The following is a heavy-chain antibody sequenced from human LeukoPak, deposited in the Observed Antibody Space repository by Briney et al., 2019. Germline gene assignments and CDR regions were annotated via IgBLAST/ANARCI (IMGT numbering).Heavy chain of an antibody. CDR3: AKDLRAEDYGDYPFDP. J-gene: IGHJ5*02. D-gene: IGHD4-17*01. V-gene: IGHV3-23*01. Sequence: PGGSLRLSCAASGFTFSSYGMSWVRQAPGKGLEWVSAISGSGGSTYYADSVKGRFTISRDNSKNTLYLQMNSLRAEDTAVYYCAKDLRAEDYGDYPFDPWGQGTLVTVSS. CDR1: GFTFSSYG. CDR2: ISGSGGST.